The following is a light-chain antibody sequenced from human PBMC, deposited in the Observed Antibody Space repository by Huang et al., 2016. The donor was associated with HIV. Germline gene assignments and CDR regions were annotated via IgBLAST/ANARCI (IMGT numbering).Light chain of an antibody. CDR3: QQYGSSMAT. J-gene: IGKJ2*01. CDR2: GTS. CDR1: QSVDSGY. Sequence: LTQSPGSLSLSPGDRVTLSCRASQSVDSGYVAWYHQKPGQSPRLIVYGTSSRASGIPSRFSGRGSGRDFSLTISGLDSEDFGVYYCQQYGSSMATFGQGTKVDI. V-gene: IGKV3-20*01.